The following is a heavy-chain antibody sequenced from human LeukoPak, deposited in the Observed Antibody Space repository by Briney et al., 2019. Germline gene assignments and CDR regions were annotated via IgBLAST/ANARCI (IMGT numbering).Heavy chain of an antibody. D-gene: IGHD3-22*01. CDR1: GYTFTSYD. CDR2: MNPNSGNT. Sequence: GASVKVSCKASGYTFTSYDINWVRQATGQGLEWMGWMNPNSGNTGYAQKFQGRVTMTRNTSISTAYMELSSLRSEDTAVYYCARGGMDYYDSSGYSSPHFDYWGQGTLVTVSS. V-gene: IGHV1-8*01. J-gene: IGHJ4*02. CDR3: ARGGMDYYDSSGYSSPHFDY.